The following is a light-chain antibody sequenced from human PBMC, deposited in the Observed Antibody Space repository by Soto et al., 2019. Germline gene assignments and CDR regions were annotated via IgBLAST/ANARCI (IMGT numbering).Light chain of an antibody. CDR1: SSDVGGYNY. CDR2: DVS. CDR3: SSYTSSSTSPFV. Sequence: QSVLTQPASVSGSPGQSITISCTGTSSDVGGYNYVSWYQQHPGKAPKLMIYDVSNRPSGVSNRFSGSKSGNTASLTISGLQAEDEDDYYCSSYTSSSTSPFVFGGGTKLTVL. J-gene: IGLJ2*01. V-gene: IGLV2-14*01.